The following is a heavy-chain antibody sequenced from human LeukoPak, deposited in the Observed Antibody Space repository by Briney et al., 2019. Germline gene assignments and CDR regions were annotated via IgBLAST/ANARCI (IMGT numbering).Heavy chain of an antibody. CDR3: ARGQEMADFDY. J-gene: IGHJ4*02. V-gene: IGHV4-39*07. Sequence: SETLSLTCTVSGGSISSSSYYWGWVRQPPGKGREWIGSIYYSGSTYYNPSLKSRVTISVDTSKTQFSLKLRSVTAADTAVYYCARGQEMADFDYWGQGTLVTVSS. D-gene: IGHD5-24*01. CDR1: GGSISSSSYY. CDR2: IYYSGST.